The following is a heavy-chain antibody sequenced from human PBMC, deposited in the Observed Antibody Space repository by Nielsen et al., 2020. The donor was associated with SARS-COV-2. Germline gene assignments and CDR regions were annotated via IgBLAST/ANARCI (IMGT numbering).Heavy chain of an antibody. Sequence: WVRQAPGQGLEWMGRIIPILAITKYAQKFQGSVTITADKSTSTAYMELSSLRSEATAVYYCARALRYYYYYYGMDVWGQGTTVTVSS. V-gene: IGHV1-69*04. D-gene: IGHD4-17*01. CDR2: IIPILAIT. CDR3: ARALRYYYYYYGMDV. J-gene: IGHJ6*02.